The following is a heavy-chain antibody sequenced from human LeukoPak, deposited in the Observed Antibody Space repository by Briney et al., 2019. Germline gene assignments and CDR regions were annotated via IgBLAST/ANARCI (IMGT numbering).Heavy chain of an antibody. D-gene: IGHD3-10*01. Sequence: PSETLSLTCTVSGYSISSGYYWGWIRQPPGKGLEWIGSIYHSGSTNYNPSLKSRVTISVDTSKNQFSLKLSSVTAADTAVYYCARLAPDMVRGVITSYYYYYYMDVWGKGTTVTISS. CDR1: GYSISSGYY. J-gene: IGHJ6*03. CDR3: ARLAPDMVRGVITSYYYYYYMDV. V-gene: IGHV4-38-2*02. CDR2: IYHSGST.